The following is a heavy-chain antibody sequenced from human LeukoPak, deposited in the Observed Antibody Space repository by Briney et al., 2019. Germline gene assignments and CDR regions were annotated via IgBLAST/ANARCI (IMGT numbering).Heavy chain of an antibody. CDR3: ARGAPRWWFDP. CDR1: GGSISSASYY. V-gene: IGHV4-61*09. Sequence: PSETLSLTCTVAGGSISSASYYWRWIRQPAGKGLEWIGHIYTSGSSNYNPSLKSRVTISVDTSKNQFSLKLSSVTAADTAVYYCARGAPRWWFDPWGQGTLVTVSS. D-gene: IGHD4-23*01. J-gene: IGHJ5*02. CDR2: IYTSGSS.